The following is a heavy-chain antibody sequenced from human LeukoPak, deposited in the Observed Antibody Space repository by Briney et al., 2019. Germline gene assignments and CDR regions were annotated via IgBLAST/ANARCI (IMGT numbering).Heavy chain of an antibody. V-gene: IGHV4-34*01. D-gene: IGHD3-22*01. J-gene: IGHJ4*02. CDR2: INHSGST. CDR3: ARVLDYDSSGYPTNGFDY. CDR1: GGSFSGYY. Sequence: QPSETLSLTCAVYGGSFSGYYWSWIRQPPGKGLEWIGEINHSGSTNYNPSLKSRVTISVDTSKNQFSLKLSSVTAADTAVYYCARVLDYDSSGYPTNGFDYWGQGTLVTVSS.